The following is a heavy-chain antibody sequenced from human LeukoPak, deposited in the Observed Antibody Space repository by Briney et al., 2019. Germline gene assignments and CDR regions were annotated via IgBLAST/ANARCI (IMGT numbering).Heavy chain of an antibody. V-gene: IGHV3-74*01. CDR2: INSDGSST. D-gene: IGHD2-2*01. CDR1: GFTFSSYW. CDR3: ARGVGYCSSTSCYWWFDP. Sequence: GGSRRLSCAASGFTFSSYWMHWVRQAPGKGLVWVSRINSDGSSTSYADSVKGRFTTSRDNAKNTLYLQMNSLRAEDTAVYYCARGVGYCSSTSCYWWFDPWGQGTLVTVSS. J-gene: IGHJ5*02.